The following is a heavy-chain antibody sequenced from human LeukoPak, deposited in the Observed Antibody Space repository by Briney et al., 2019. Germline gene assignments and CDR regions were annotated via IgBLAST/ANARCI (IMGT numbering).Heavy chain of an antibody. Sequence: SGGSLRLSCAASGFTFSSYSMNWVRQAPGKWLEWVSSISSSSSYIYYADSVKGRFTISRDNAKNSLYLQMNSLRAEDTAVYYCARDYYGSGSFDYWGQGTLVTVSS. CDR1: GFTFSSYS. CDR2: ISSSSSYI. J-gene: IGHJ4*02. V-gene: IGHV3-21*01. D-gene: IGHD3-10*01. CDR3: ARDYYGSGSFDY.